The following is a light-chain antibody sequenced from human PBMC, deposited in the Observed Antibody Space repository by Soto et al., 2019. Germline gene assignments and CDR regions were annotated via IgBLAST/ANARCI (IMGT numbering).Light chain of an antibody. CDR2: DAS. Sequence: EIVLTQSPGTLSWSPGERATHSCRASQSVSSTYLAWYQQKPGQAPRLLIYDASRRATGIPDRFSGSGSGTDFTLTISRLEPEDFAVFYCQQYGSSPRTFGQGTKVDIK. J-gene: IGKJ1*01. V-gene: IGKV3-20*01. CDR3: QQYGSSPRT. CDR1: QSVSSTY.